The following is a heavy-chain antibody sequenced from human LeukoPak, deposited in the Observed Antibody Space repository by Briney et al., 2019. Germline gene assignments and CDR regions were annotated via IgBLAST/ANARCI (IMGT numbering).Heavy chain of an antibody. CDR1: GFTFGDYA. D-gene: IGHD1-1*01. J-gene: IGHJ4*02. V-gene: IGHV3-49*03. CDR3: TRDRGAYNLYDY. Sequence: GGSLRLSCTASGFTFGDYAMSWIRQAPGKGLEWVGFIRSKAYGETADHAASVKGRFTISRDDSKAIAYLQMNSLKTEDTAVYHCTRDRGAYNLYDYWGQGTLVTVSS. CDR2: IRSKAYGETA.